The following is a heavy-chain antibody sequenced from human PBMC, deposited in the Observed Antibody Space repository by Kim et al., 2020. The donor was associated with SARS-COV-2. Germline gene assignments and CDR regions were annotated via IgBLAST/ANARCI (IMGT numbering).Heavy chain of an antibody. Sequence: ASVKVSCKASGYTFTSYAMNWVRQAPGQGLEWMGWINTNTGNPTYAQGFTGRFVFSLDTSVSTAYLQISSLKAEDTAVYYCARNYCSSTSCLYYYYYGMDVWGQGTTVTVSS. CDR1: GYTFTSYA. V-gene: IGHV7-4-1*02. D-gene: IGHD2-2*01. CDR2: INTNTGNP. CDR3: ARNYCSSTSCLYYYYYGMDV. J-gene: IGHJ6*02.